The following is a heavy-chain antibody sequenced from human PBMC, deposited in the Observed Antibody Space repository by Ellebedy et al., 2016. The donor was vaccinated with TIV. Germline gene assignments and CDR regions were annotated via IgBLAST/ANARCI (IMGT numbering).Heavy chain of an antibody. V-gene: IGHV1-18*04. J-gene: IGHJ4*02. CDR3: ERGGAAAGATPDY. Sequence: AASVKVSCKASGYTFISYGINWVRQAPGQGLEWMGWLSAYNGNTTYAQKLQGRVTMTTDTSTSTAYMELRSLRSDDTAVYYCERGGAAAGATPDYWGQGTLVTVSS. D-gene: IGHD6-13*01. CDR2: LSAYNGNT. CDR1: GYTFISYG.